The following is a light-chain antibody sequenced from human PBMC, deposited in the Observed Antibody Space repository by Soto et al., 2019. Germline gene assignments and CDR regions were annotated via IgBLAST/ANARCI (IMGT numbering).Light chain of an antibody. CDR3: AAWDDSLSGVV. V-gene: IGLV1-47*01. CDR2: RNN. J-gene: IGLJ2*01. CDR1: XXXIGSNY. Sequence: QSVXTQPPSASGXXXXRXXXXXXGXXXXIGSNYVYWYQQLPGTAPKLLIYRNNQRPSGVPDRFSGSKSGTSASLAISGLRSEDEADYYCAAWDDSLSGVVFGGGTKLTVL.